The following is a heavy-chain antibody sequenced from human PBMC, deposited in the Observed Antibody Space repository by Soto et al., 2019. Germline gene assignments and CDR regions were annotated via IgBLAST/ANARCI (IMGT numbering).Heavy chain of an antibody. CDR2: IIPVFGTT. D-gene: IGHD3-16*01. J-gene: IGHJ4*02. CDR3: ARGGGPYVWFNEF. V-gene: IGHV1-69*01. CDR1: GGLVSSFA. Sequence: QAQLVQSGPEVKKPGSSVKVSCKDSGGLVSSFAISWVRQAPGQGLEWLGGIIPVFGTTNYAEKFQDRVTITADESTNTAYMELSSLTSGNTAMYYCARGGGPYVWFNEFWGQGILVTVSS.